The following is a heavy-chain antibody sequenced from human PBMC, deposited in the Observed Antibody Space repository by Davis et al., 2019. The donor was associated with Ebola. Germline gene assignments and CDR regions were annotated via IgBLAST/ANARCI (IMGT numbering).Heavy chain of an antibody. CDR2: INHSGST. V-gene: IGHV4-34*01. CDR1: GGSFSGYY. Sequence: SETLSLTCAVYGGSFSGYYWSWIRQPPGKGLEWIGEINHSGSTNYNPSLKSRVTISVDTSKNQFSLKLSSVTAADTAVYYCARSAPYDFWSGYYNWGQGTLVTVSS. D-gene: IGHD3-3*01. J-gene: IGHJ4*02. CDR3: ARSAPYDFWSGYYN.